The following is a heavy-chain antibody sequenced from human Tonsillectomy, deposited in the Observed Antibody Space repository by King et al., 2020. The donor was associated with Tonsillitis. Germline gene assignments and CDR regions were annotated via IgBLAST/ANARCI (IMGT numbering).Heavy chain of an antibody. J-gene: IGHJ4*02. D-gene: IGHD6-13*01. CDR1: GFTFSDYY. CDR2: ISSSSSYT. V-gene: IGHV3-11*06. Sequence: VQLVESGGGLVKPGGSLRLSCAASGFTFSDYYMSWIRQAPGQGLEWLSYISSSSSYTNYADSVKGRFTISRDNAENSLYLQMNSLRAEDTAVYYCARDYLAAAGLDYWGQGTLVTVSS. CDR3: ARDYLAAAGLDY.